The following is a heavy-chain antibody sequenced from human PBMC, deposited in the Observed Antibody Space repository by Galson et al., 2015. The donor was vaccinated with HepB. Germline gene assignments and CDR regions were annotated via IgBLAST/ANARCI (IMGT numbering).Heavy chain of an antibody. CDR2: ISAYNGNT. V-gene: IGHV1-18*01. Sequence: SVKVSCKASGYTFTSYGISWVRQAPGQGLEWMGWISAYNGNTNYAQKLQGRVTMTTDTSTSTAYMELRSLRSDDTAVYYCARDKSRSSGGDDFQHWGQGTLVTVSS. CDR1: GYTFTSYG. J-gene: IGHJ1*01. CDR3: ARDKSRSSGGDDFQH. D-gene: IGHD6-19*01.